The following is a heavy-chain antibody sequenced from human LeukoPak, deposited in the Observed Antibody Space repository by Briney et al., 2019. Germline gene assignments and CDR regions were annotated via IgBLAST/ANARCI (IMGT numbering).Heavy chain of an antibody. CDR1: GFTFSSYA. V-gene: IGHV3-23*01. CDR3: AKVSCSGGSCYFRDY. CDR2: TSGSGGST. Sequence: GGSLRLSCAASGFTFSSYAMSWVRQAPGKGLEWVSATSGSGGSTYYADSVKGRFTISRDNSKNTLYLQMNSLRAEDTAVYYCAKVSCSGGSCYFRDYWGQGTLVTVSS. J-gene: IGHJ4*02. D-gene: IGHD2-15*01.